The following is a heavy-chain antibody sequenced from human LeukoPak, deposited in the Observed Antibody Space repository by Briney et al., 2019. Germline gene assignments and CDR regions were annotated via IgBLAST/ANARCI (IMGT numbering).Heavy chain of an antibody. V-gene: IGHV3-21*01. Sequence: GGSLRLSCAASGFTFSSYSMNWVRQAPGKGLEWVSSISSSSSYIYYADSAKGRFTISRDNAKNSLYLQMNSLRAEDTAVYYCARGGAVAGLDYWGQGTLVTVSS. CDR2: ISSSSSYI. CDR3: ARGGAVAGLDY. CDR1: GFTFSSYS. J-gene: IGHJ4*02. D-gene: IGHD6-19*01.